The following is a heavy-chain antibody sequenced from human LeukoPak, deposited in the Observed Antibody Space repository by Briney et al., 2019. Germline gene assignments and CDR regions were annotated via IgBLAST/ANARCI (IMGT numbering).Heavy chain of an antibody. V-gene: IGHV4-61*02. CDR3: ARVWPADYYDSSGYPIGDAFDI. D-gene: IGHD3-22*01. Sequence: PSETLSLTCTVSGASISSANYYWSWIRQPAGKGLEWIGRIYTSGITNYNPSLRSRVTMSIDTSKNQFSLKLSSVTAADTAVYYCARVWPADYYDSSGYPIGDAFDIWGQGTLVTVSS. J-gene: IGHJ3*02. CDR1: GASISSANYY. CDR2: IYTSGIT.